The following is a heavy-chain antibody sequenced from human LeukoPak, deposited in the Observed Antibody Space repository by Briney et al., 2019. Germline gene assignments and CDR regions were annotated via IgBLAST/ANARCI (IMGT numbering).Heavy chain of an antibody. J-gene: IGHJ4*02. CDR3: ARGTYRRATSYYFDY. CDR2: INPNSGGT. D-gene: IGHD1-26*01. CDR1: GYTFTGYY. Sequence: ASVKVSCKASGYTFTGYYMHWVRQAPGQGLQWMGWINPNSGGTNYAQKFQGRVTMTRDTSISTAYMELSRLRSDDTAVYYCARGTYRRATSYYFDYWGQGTLVTVSS. V-gene: IGHV1-2*02.